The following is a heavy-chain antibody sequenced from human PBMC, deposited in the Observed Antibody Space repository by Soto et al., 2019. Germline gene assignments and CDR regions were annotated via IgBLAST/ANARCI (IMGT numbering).Heavy chain of an antibody. J-gene: IGHJ4*02. D-gene: IGHD3-9*01. V-gene: IGHV3-9*01. CDR3: ARDFYHDILTGCPDY. CDR1: GFTFANYG. CDR2: ISWNSYSI. Sequence: VQLVESGGGLVPPGRSLRLSCAASGFTFANYGLHWVRQAPGKGLEWVAGISWNSYSIGYADSVEGRFTISRDNAKNTLYRQMNSLRVGDTAFYYCARDFYHDILTGCPDYWGQGALVSVSS.